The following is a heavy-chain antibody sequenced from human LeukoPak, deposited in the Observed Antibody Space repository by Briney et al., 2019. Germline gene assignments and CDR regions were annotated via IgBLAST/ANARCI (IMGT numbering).Heavy chain of an antibody. CDR3: ARASTIFGVVELHDY. CDR2: INTNTGNP. Sequence: GASVKVSFTASGYTFTIYAMNWVRQAPGQGLEWMGWINTNTGNPTYAQGFTGRFVFSLDTSVSTAYLQISSLKAEDTAVYYCARASTIFGVVELHDYWGQGTLVTVSS. V-gene: IGHV7-4-1*02. J-gene: IGHJ4*02. D-gene: IGHD3-3*01. CDR1: GYTFTIYA.